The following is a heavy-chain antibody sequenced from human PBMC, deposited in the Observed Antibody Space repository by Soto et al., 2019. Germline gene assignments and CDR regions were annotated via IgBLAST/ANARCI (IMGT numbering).Heavy chain of an antibody. CDR3: ARDPGSSYGPPDY. CDR2: ISSSSSTI. Sequence: EVQLVESGGGLVQPGGSLRLSCAASGFTFSSYSMNWVRQAPGKGLEWVSYISSSSSTIYYADSVKGRFTISRDNSKNSLDLQRNSLRDEDTAVYYCARDPGSSYGPPDYWGQGTLVTVSS. V-gene: IGHV3-48*02. CDR1: GFTFSSYS. J-gene: IGHJ4*02. D-gene: IGHD5-18*01.